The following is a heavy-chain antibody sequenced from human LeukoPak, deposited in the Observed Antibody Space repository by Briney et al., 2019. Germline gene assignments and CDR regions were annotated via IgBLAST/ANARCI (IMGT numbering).Heavy chain of an antibody. CDR1: GYSISSGYY. Sequence: SETLSLTCTVSGYSISSGYYWGWIRQPPGKGLEWSGSIYHSGSTYYNPSLKSRVTISVDTSKTQFSLKLSSVTAADTAVYYCARGLDYYDSSGYYYDWGQGTLVTVSS. V-gene: IGHV4-38-2*02. J-gene: IGHJ4*02. D-gene: IGHD3-22*01. CDR3: ARGLDYYDSSGYYYD. CDR2: IYHSGST.